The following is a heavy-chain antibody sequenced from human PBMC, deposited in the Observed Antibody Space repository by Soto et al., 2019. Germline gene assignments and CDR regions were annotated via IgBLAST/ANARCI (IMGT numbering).Heavy chain of an antibody. CDR3: ARGPSGDKVDS. Sequence: QVQLQESGPGLVKPSQTLSLTCTVSGGSISTVNYWWSWIRQSPDMGLEWIGHIYNGGSTYNNPSLEXRXPXPXXTSKTQLSLTLSSVSAADTAVYYCARGPSGDKVDSWGQGTLVTVSS. D-gene: IGHD7-27*01. CDR1: GGSISTVNYW. V-gene: IGHV4-30-4*01. J-gene: IGHJ4*02. CDR2: IYNGGST.